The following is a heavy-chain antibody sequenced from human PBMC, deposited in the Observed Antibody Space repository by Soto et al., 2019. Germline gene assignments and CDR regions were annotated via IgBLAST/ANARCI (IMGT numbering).Heavy chain of an antibody. CDR3: ARVGYDSSGTRVFDY. V-gene: IGHV3-53*04. J-gene: IGHJ4*02. Sequence: EVQLVESGGGLVQPGGSLRLSCAASGFTVSSNYMSWVRQAPGKGLEWVSVIYSGGSTYYADSVKGRFTSYRHNSKNTLYLPMNSLRAEDTAVYYCARVGYDSSGTRVFDYWGQGTLVTVSS. D-gene: IGHD3-22*01. CDR2: IYSGGST. CDR1: GFTVSSNY.